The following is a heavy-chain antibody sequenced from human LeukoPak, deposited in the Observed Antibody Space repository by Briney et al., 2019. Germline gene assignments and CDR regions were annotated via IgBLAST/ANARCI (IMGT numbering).Heavy chain of an antibody. D-gene: IGHD3-22*01. CDR3: AKAPYLSSGS. CDR1: GGSFSGYY. V-gene: IGHV4-34*01. J-gene: IGHJ3*01. Sequence: SETLSLTCAVYGGSFSGYYWSWIRQPPGKGLEWIGEIDHSGATNYNPSLRSRVTISLDTSKNQFSLTLSSITAADTTVYYCAKAPYLSSGSWGQGTMVTVSS. CDR2: IDHSGAT.